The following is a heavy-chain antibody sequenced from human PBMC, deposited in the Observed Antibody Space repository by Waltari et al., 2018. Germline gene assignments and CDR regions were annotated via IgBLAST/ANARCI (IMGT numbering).Heavy chain of an antibody. CDR3: ARQFWNGYFDRFDF. V-gene: IGHV4-39*07. D-gene: IGHD3-3*01. CDR2: IYYTGST. CDR1: GDSISSGTYS. J-gene: IGHJ4*02. Sequence: QLHLQESGPGLVRPSETLSLTCTVSGDSISSGTYSWGWVRQPPGKGLEWIATIYYTGSTYYNPSLKSRVTMSVASSKNHFSLKLSSVTAADTAVYYCARQFWNGYFDRFDFWGQGTLVTVSS.